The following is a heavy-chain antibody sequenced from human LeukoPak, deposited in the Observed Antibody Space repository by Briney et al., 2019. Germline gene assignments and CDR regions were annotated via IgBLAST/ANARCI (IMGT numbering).Heavy chain of an antibody. CDR2: IRYDGSNK. Sequence: PGGSLRLSCAASGFTFSSYGMHWVRQAPGKGLEWVAFIRYDGSNKYYADSVKGRFTISRDNSKNTLYLQMNSLRAEDTAVYYCAKVRPHGSGSYDYWGQGTLVTVSS. CDR1: GFTFSSYG. V-gene: IGHV3-30*02. J-gene: IGHJ4*02. D-gene: IGHD3-10*01. CDR3: AKVRPHGSGSYDY.